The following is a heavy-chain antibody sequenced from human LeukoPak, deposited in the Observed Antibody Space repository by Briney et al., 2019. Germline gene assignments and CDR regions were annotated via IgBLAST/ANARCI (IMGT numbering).Heavy chain of an antibody. Sequence: GESLKISCKGSGYSFTNYWIGWVRQMPGKSAEWMGIIYPGDSDTRYSPSFQGQVTISADKSISTAYLKWSSLKASDTAMYYFAVVVRGVIIGGYFDYWGQGTLVTVSS. V-gene: IGHV5-51*01. CDR1: GYSFTNYW. J-gene: IGHJ4*02. CDR3: AVVVRGVIIGGYFDY. D-gene: IGHD3-10*01. CDR2: IYPGDSDT.